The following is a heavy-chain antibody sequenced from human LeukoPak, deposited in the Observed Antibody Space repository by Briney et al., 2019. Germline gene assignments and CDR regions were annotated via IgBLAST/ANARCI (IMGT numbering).Heavy chain of an antibody. D-gene: IGHD3-10*01. CDR2: ISGSGGST. J-gene: IGHJ5*02. Sequence: GGSLRLSCAASGFTFSSYAMSWVRQAPGKGLEWVSAISGSGGSTYYADSVKGRFTISRDNSKNALYLQMNSLRAEDTAVYYCANLPMYYYGSGSYPPSPWGQGTLVTVSS. CDR3: ANLPMYYYGSGSYPPSP. CDR1: GFTFSSYA. V-gene: IGHV3-23*01.